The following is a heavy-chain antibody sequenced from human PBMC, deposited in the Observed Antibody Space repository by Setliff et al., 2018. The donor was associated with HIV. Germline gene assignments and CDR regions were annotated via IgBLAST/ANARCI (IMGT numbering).Heavy chain of an antibody. Sequence: GASVKVSCKASGYTFTSYGISWVRQAPGQGLEWMGWISAYNGNTNYAQKLQGRVTMTTDTSTSTAYMELRSLRSDDTAVYYCASGRRSYSSSPFDYWGQGTLVTVSS. CDR2: ISAYNGNT. J-gene: IGHJ4*02. CDR1: GYTFTSYG. V-gene: IGHV1-18*01. CDR3: ASGRRSYSSSPFDY. D-gene: IGHD6-13*01.